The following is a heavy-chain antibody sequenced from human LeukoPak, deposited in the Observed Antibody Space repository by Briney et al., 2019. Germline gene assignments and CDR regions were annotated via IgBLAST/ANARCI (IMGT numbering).Heavy chain of an antibody. Sequence: SETLSLTCAVYGGSFSGYYWSWIRQPPGKGLEWIGEINHSGSTNYNPSLKSRVTISVDTSKNQFSLKLSSVTAADTAVYYCARRRGSFDYWGQGTLVTVSS. CDR1: GGSFSGYY. CDR3: ARRRGSFDY. J-gene: IGHJ4*02. CDR2: INHSGST. V-gene: IGHV4-34*01. D-gene: IGHD5-12*01.